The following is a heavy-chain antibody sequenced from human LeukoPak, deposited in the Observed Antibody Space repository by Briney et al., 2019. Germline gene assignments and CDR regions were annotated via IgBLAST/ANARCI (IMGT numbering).Heavy chain of an antibody. V-gene: IGHV4-59*01. CDR1: GGSISSYY. CDR3: ARGPPLYYDILTGYQTYYYYMDV. Sequence: SETLSLTCTVSGGSISSYYWSWIRQPPGKGLEWIGYIYYSGSTNYNPSLKSRVTISVDTSKNQFSLKLSSVTAADTAVYYCARGPPLYYDILTGYQTYYYYMDVWGKGTTVTISS. J-gene: IGHJ6*03. CDR2: IYYSGST. D-gene: IGHD3-9*01.